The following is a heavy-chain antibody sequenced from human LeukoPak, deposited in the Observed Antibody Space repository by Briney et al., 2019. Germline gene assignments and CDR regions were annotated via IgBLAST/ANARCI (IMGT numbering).Heavy chain of an antibody. CDR1: GFTFSDYW. Sequence: PGGSRRLSCAASGFTFSDYWMHWVRQAPGKRLVWVSRIDSDGSSTSNADSVKGRFTISRDNAKNTVYLQMNSLRAGDTAVYYCARGFTIFGVVNDAFDIWGQGTMVTVSS. CDR2: IDSDGSST. V-gene: IGHV3-74*01. CDR3: ARGFTIFGVVNDAFDI. D-gene: IGHD3-3*01. J-gene: IGHJ3*02.